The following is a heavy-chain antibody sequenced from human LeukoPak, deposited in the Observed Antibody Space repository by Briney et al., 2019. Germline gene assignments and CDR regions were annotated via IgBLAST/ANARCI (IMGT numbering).Heavy chain of an antibody. CDR3: ARAEPYCSSTSCHPSPFNY. CDR1: GYTFTSYG. Sequence: ASVKVSCKASGYTFTSYGISWVRQAPGQGLEWMGWISAYNGNTNYAQKLQGRVTMTTDTSTSTAYMELRSLRSDDTAVYYCARAEPYCSSTSCHPSPFNYWGQGTLVTVSS. V-gene: IGHV1-18*01. D-gene: IGHD2-2*01. J-gene: IGHJ4*02. CDR2: ISAYNGNT.